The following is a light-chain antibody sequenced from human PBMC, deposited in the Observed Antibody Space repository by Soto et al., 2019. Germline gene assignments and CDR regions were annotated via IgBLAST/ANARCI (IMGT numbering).Light chain of an antibody. J-gene: IGLJ2*01. CDR1: NSDIGTYNY. Sequence: QSALTQPASVSGSPGQSVTISCTGTNSDIGTYNYVTWYQKHPGEAPTLIIHDVNSRPPWGSTRCSCSKNANTAALTISGRLDADEEAYYCSSSTATTNVIIFGGGTKLTVL. CDR3: SSSTATTNVII. CDR2: DVN. V-gene: IGLV2-14*01.